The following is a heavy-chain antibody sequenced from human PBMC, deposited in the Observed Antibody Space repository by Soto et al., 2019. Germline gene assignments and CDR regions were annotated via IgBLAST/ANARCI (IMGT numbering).Heavy chain of an antibody. J-gene: IGHJ4*02. D-gene: IGHD6-19*01. CDR3: ARGEGAVAGPYYFDY. CDR1: GVSITSSSHY. V-gene: IGHV4-39*07. CDR2: INSDGNT. Sequence: SETLSLTCTVSGVSITSSSHYLAWIRLPPGKGLEWIASINSDGNTYSNPSLRSRVTISVDTSKNQFSLKLSSVTAADTAVYYCARGEGAVAGPYYFDYWGQGTLVTVSS.